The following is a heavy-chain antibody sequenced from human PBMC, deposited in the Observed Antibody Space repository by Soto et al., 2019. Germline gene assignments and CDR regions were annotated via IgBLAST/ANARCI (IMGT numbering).Heavy chain of an antibody. J-gene: IGHJ6*02. D-gene: IGHD3-10*01. Sequence: QVQLQESGPGLVKPSGTLSLTCAVSGGSISSSNWWSWVRQPPGKGLEWIGEIYHSGSTNYNPSLKSRATISVDKSKNQFSLKLSSVTAADTAVYYCARDLLLWFGESYYYYGMDVWGQGTTVTVSS. CDR2: IYHSGST. V-gene: IGHV4-4*02. CDR3: ARDLLLWFGESYYYYGMDV. CDR1: GGSISSSNW.